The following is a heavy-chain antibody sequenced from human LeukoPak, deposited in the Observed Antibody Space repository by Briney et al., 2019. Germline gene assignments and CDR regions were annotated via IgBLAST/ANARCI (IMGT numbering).Heavy chain of an antibody. V-gene: IGHV1-46*01. D-gene: IGHD1-14*01. CDR1: GYTFTSYY. J-gene: IGHJ6*02. CDR3: ATSTTRDVYYYYYGMDV. CDR2: INPSGGST. Sequence: GASVKVSCKASGYTFTSYYMHWVRQAPGQGLEWMGIINPSGGSTSYAQKFQGRVTMTRDTSTSTVYMELSSLRSEDTAVYYCATSTTRDVYYYYYGMDVWGQGTTVTVSS.